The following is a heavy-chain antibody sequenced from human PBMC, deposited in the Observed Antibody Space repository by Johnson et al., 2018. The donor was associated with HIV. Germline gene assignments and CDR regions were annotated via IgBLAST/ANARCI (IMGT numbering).Heavy chain of an antibody. D-gene: IGHD2-21*01. CDR2: ISSSGSTI. J-gene: IGHJ3*02. CDR1: GFTFSDYY. CDR3: AKAYCPGCDAFEI. Sequence: QVQLVESGGGVVQPGGSLRLSCAASGFTFSDYYMSWIRQAPGKGLEWVSYISSSGSTIYYADSVTGRFTISRDNSNNTVYLQMNSLRTEDSGVYYCAKAYCPGCDAFEIWGQGTMVTVSS. V-gene: IGHV3-11*04.